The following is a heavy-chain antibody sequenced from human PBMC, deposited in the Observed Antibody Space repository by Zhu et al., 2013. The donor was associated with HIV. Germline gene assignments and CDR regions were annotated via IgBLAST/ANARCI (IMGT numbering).Heavy chain of an antibody. V-gene: IGHV4-59*01. Sequence: QVQLQESGPGLVKPSETLSLTCTVSGGSISSYYWSWIRQPPGKGLEWIGYIYYSGSTNYNPSLKSRVTISVDTSKNQFSLKLSSVTAADTAVYFCARASYSSSTKNYFDYWGQGTLVTVSS. J-gene: IGHJ4*02. CDR2: IYYSGST. D-gene: IGHD6-6*01. CDR1: GGSISSYY. CDR3: ARASYSSSTKNYFDY.